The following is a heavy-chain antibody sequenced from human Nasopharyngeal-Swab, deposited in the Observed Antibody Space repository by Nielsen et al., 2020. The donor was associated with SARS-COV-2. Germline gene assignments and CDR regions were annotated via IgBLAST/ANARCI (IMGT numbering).Heavy chain of an antibody. CDR3: TRPLGATVVTALTGYYYYMDV. CDR1: GFTFSGSA. Sequence: GGSLRLSCAASGFTFSGSAMHWVRQASGKGLEWVGRIRSKANSYATAYAASVKGRFTISRDDSKNTAYLQMNSLKTEDTAVYYCTRPLGATVVTALTGYYYYMDVWGKGTTVTRLL. J-gene: IGHJ6*03. D-gene: IGHD4-23*01. V-gene: IGHV3-73*01. CDR2: IRSKANSYAT.